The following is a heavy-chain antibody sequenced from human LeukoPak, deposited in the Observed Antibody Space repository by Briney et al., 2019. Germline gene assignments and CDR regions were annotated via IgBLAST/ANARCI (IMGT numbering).Heavy chain of an antibody. V-gene: IGHV3-23*01. Sequence: GGSLRLSCAASGFTFSNYGMNWVRQAPGKGLEWVSAISGSGGSTYYADSVKGRFTISRDNSKNTLYLQMNSLRAEDTAVYYCAKDFSYSSGWYSGWGQGTMVTVSS. CDR1: GFTFSNYG. D-gene: IGHD6-19*01. CDR3: AKDFSYSSGWYSG. CDR2: ISGSGGST. J-gene: IGHJ3*01.